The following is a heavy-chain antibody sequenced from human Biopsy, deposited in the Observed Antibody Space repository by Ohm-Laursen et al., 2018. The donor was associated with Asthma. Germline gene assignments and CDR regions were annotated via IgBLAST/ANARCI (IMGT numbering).Heavy chain of an antibody. V-gene: IGHV3-30-3*01. CDR2: IFFDGSNK. CDR1: GFTFHNYV. J-gene: IGHJ4*02. D-gene: IGHD6-6*01. Sequence: SLRFSCAASGFTFHNYVMHWVRQAPGKGLEWVAGIFFDGSNKYYADSVKGRFTISRDNSKDTLYLQVNSLRGDDTAVYYCARGKTWGRSYYFDYWGQGTLVTVSS. CDR3: ARGKTWGRSYYFDY.